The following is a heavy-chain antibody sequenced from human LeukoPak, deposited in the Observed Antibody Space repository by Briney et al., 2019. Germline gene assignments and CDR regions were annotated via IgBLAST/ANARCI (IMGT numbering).Heavy chain of an antibody. D-gene: IGHD2-15*01. V-gene: IGHV1-8*01. J-gene: IGHJ5*02. CDR2: MNPKRGNT. CDR1: GYTFTNYD. CDR3: ARDQDIVVVVAALRQREMGGFDP. Sequence: ASVKVSCKASGYTFTNYDINWVRQATGQGPEWMGWMNPKRGNTGYAQKFQGRVTMTRNTSISTAYMKLSSLRSDDTAVYYCARDQDIVVVVAALRQREMGGFDPWGQGTLVTVSS.